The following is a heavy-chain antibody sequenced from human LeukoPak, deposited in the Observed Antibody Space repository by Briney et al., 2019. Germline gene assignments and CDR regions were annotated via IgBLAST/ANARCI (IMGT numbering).Heavy chain of an antibody. V-gene: IGHV3-23*01. D-gene: IGHD2-8*02. CDR2: TFPSGGEI. J-gene: IGHJ4*02. CDR1: GFTFSTFA. CDR3: ATYRQVLLPFES. Sequence: GGSLRLSCAASGFTFSTFAMIWVRQPPGKGLEWVSSTFPSGGEIHYADSVRGRFTISRDNSKSTLSLQMNSLRAEDTAIYYCATYRQVLLPFESWGRGTLVTVSS.